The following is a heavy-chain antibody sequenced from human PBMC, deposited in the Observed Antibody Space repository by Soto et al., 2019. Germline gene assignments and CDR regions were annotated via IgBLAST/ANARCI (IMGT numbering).Heavy chain of an antibody. J-gene: IGHJ2*01. D-gene: IGHD2-21*01. CDR2: IIPMLAAP. CDR1: GGSFRTYA. CDR3: ARVGPPSPSVIWFFDL. Sequence: QGQLVQSGAEVKKPGSSVKVSCKASGGSFRTYAINWVRQAPGQGLEWMGGIIPMLAAPTYAQKFQGRLTSNAYESTTTVYMELSSLTAEDTAVYYCARVGPPSPSVIWFFDLWGRGTLVTVSS. V-gene: IGHV1-69*01.